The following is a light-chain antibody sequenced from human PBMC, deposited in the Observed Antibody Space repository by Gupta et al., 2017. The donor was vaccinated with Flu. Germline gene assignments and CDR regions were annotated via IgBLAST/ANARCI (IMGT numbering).Light chain of an antibody. V-gene: IGKV3-20*01. CDR1: QTFSSRY. Sequence: DIVLAQSPGTLSLSPGERATLSCRASQTFSSRYLAWYQQKPGQAPRLLIYGASTRATGIPDRFSGSGSGTDFTLTIRRLEPEDFAVYYCQQYGSSPWTFGQGTKVEIK. CDR3: QQYGSSPWT. J-gene: IGKJ1*01. CDR2: GAS.